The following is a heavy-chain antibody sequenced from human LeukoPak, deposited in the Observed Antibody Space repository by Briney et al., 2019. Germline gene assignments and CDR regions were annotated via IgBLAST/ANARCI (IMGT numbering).Heavy chain of an antibody. CDR1: GFTFDDYA. Sequence: PGRSLRLSCAASGFTFDDYAMHWVRQAPGKGLEWVSGVSWNSGSIGYADSVKGRFTISRDNAKNSLYLQMNSLRAEDTALYYCAATGDYGDYGAFDIWGQGTMVTVSS. V-gene: IGHV3-9*01. CDR3: AATGDYGDYGAFDI. J-gene: IGHJ3*02. D-gene: IGHD4-17*01. CDR2: VSWNSGSI.